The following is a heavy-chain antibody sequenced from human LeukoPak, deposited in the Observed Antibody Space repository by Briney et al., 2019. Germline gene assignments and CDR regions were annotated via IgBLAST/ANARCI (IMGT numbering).Heavy chain of an antibody. CDR2: MKEDGSER. V-gene: IGHV3-7*01. J-gene: IGHJ4*02. D-gene: IGHD7-27*01. CDR1: GFTFSNYW. Sequence: PGGSLRLSCAASGFTFSNYWMNWVRQAPGKGLEWVATMKEDGSERYYVASLKGRFTISRDNAKKSLYLQMNSLRDDDTAVYYCARNWGYFDSWGQGTLVTVSS. CDR3: ARNWGYFDS.